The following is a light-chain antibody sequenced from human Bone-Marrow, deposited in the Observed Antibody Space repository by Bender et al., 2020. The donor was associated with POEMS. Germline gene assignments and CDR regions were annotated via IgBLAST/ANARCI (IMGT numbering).Light chain of an antibody. CDR2: DVS. Sequence: QSALTQPRSVSGSPGQSVTISCTGTSSDVGAYDYVSWYQQEPGKAPKLIIFDVSKRPSGVPDRFSGSKSGTTASLTISGLQTGDEADYCCCSYAGAPTFGVVFGGGTKLTVL. J-gene: IGLJ3*02. CDR1: SSDVGAYDY. CDR3: CSYAGAPTFGVV. V-gene: IGLV2-11*01.